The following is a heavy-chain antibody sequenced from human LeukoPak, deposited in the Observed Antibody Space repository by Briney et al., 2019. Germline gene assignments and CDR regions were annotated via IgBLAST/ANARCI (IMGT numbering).Heavy chain of an antibody. Sequence: ASVKVSCKASGYTFTSYDINWVRQATGQGLEWMGWINTNTGNPTYAQGFTGRFVFSLDTSVSTAYLQISSLKAEDTAVYYCARVEYGSGGADWFDPWGQGTLVTVSS. V-gene: IGHV7-4-1*02. D-gene: IGHD3-10*01. CDR1: GYTFTSYD. CDR2: INTNTGNP. J-gene: IGHJ5*02. CDR3: ARVEYGSGGADWFDP.